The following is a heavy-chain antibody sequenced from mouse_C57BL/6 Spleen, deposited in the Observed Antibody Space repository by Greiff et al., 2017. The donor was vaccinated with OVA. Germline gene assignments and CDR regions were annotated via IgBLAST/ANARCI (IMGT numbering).Heavy chain of an antibody. J-gene: IGHJ3*01. V-gene: IGHV5-4*03. CDR3: ARGGLRQFAY. Sequence: EVKLMESGGGLVKPGGSLKLSCAASGFTFSSYAMSWVRQTPEKRLEWVATISDGGSYTYYPDNVQGRFTISRDNAKNNLYLQMSHLKSEDTAMYYCARGGLRQFAYWGQGTLVTVSA. CDR1: GFTFSSYA. D-gene: IGHD2-4*01. CDR2: ISDGGSYT.